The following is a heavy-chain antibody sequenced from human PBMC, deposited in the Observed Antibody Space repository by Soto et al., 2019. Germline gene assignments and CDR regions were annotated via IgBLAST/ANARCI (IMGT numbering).Heavy chain of an antibody. D-gene: IGHD6-19*01. CDR3: ARDAAVPGESDRFDY. CDR1: GDSISTNNW. Sequence: SEILSLTCAVSGDSISTNNWWSWVRQPPGKGLEWIGEAYHNGLTNYNPSLKSRVTMSVDTSKNQFSLKLTSVTAADTAIYYCARDAAVPGESDRFDYWGQGTLVTVSS. CDR2: AYHNGLT. J-gene: IGHJ4*02. V-gene: IGHV4-4*02.